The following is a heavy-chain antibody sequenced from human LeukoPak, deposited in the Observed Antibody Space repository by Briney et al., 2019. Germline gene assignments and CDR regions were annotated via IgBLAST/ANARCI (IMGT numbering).Heavy chain of an antibody. CDR3: ARDSFGVGGADNWFDP. CDR2: MYYSGST. CDR1: GGSISSYY. V-gene: IGHV4-59*01. D-gene: IGHD3-16*01. J-gene: IGHJ5*02. Sequence: SETLSLTCTVSGGSISSYYWSWIPHPPGKRLEWIGSMYYSGSTEYNPSPKSRVTISVDTSKNQFSLKLSSVTAADTAVYYCARDSFGVGGADNWFDPWGQGTLVTVSS.